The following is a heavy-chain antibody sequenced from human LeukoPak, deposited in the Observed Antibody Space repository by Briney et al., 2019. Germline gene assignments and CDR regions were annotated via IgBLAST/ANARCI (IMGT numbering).Heavy chain of an antibody. V-gene: IGHV4-59*01. D-gene: IGHD5-18*01. CDR2: IYYSGST. CDR3: ARAGSYNYATGF. CDR1: GGSIRSYY. J-gene: IGHJ4*02. Sequence: PSETLSLTCTVSGGSIRSYYWSWIRQPPGKGLEWIGCIYYSGSTKYNPSLKSRVTISVDTSKNQFSLKLSSVTAADTAMYYCARAGSYNYATGFWGQGTLVTVSS.